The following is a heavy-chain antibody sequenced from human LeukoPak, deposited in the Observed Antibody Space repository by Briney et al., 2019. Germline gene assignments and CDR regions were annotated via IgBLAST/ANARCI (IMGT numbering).Heavy chain of an antibody. D-gene: IGHD5-24*01. CDR1: GGSISSSSYY. V-gene: IGHV4-39*01. Sequence: PSETLSLTCTVSGGSISSSSYYWGWIRQPPGKGLEWIGSIYYSGSTYYNPSLKSRVTISVDTSKNQFSLKLSSVTAADTAVYYCASGGGRWLQLDYWGQGTLVTVSS. CDR2: IYYSGST. CDR3: ASGGGRWLQLDY. J-gene: IGHJ4*02.